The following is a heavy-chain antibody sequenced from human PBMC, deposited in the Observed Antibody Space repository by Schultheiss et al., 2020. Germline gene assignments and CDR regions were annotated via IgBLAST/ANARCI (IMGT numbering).Heavy chain of an antibody. CDR1: GGSINGYY. D-gene: IGHD6-6*01. CDR2: FYYSGST. J-gene: IGHJ4*02. V-gene: IGHV4-59*01. Sequence: SETLSLTCAVSGGSINGYYWSWIRQPPGKALEWIGYFYYSGSTNYNPSLRSRVTISVDTSKNQFSLKLSSVTAADTAVYYCARGRDEYSSSSYVYWGQGTLVTVSS. CDR3: ARGRDEYSSSSYVY.